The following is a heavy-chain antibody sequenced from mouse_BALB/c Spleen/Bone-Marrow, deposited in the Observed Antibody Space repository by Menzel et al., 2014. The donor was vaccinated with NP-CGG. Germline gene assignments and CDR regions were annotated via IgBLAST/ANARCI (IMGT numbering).Heavy chain of an antibody. D-gene: IGHD4-1*01. CDR1: GHTFTDYA. Sequence: QVQLQQSGPELVRPGVSVKISCKGSGHTFTDYAMHWVEQSHAKSLEWIGVIITYSGNTNYNQKFKGKATMTVDKSSSTAYTELARLASEDSAIYYCARWYNWDAFAYWGQGTLVTVSA. V-gene: IGHV1-67*01. CDR3: ARWYNWDAFAY. J-gene: IGHJ3*01. CDR2: IITYSGNT.